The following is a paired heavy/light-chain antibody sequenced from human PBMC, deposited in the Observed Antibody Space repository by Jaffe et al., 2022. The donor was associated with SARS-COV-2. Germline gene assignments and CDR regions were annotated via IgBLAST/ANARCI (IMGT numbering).Light chain of an antibody. CDR1: QSITTY. CDR3: QQRSSWPYT. CDR2: DAS. J-gene: IGKJ2*01. V-gene: IGKV3-11*01. Sequence: EIVLTQSPATLSLSPGERATLSCRASQSITTYLAWYQQRPGQAPRLLIYDASNRAADIPARFSGSGSGTDFTLTISSLEPEDFAVYSCQQRSSWPYTFGQGTKLEIK.
Heavy chain of an antibody. Sequence: QVQLVESGGGVVQPGRSLRLSCAASGFTFSDYAMHWVRQAPGKGLEWVALILYDGNNKFYADSVRGRFTISRDNSENTLYLQMNSLRAEDTALYFCVRSPPGRYYFDNWGQGSPVTVSS. CDR2: ILYDGNNK. CDR1: GFTFSDYA. D-gene: IGHD1-1*01. J-gene: IGHJ4*02. CDR3: VRSPPGRYYFDN. V-gene: IGHV3-30*04.